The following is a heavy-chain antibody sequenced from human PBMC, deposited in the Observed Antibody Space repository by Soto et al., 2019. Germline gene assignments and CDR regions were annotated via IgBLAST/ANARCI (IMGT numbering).Heavy chain of an antibody. CDR1: GYTFTNYP. CDR2: ISAYSGST. J-gene: IGHJ5*02. V-gene: IGHV1-18*04. Sequence: QVQLVQSGAEVKKPGASVKVSCKTSGYTFTNYPITWVRQAPGQGLEWVGWISAYSGSTNYAQNLQGRVTMTTDTFTSTVYMELRSLRYDDTAVYYCARDLGGVLMALDPWGLGTLVTVSS. CDR3: ARDLGGVLMALDP. D-gene: IGHD2-8*01.